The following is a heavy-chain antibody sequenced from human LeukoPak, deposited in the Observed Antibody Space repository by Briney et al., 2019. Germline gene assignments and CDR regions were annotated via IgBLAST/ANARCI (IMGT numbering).Heavy chain of an antibody. D-gene: IGHD6-19*01. CDR1: GYTLTELS. CDR2: FDPEDGET. Sequence: ASVKVSCKVSGYTLTELSMHWVRQAPGKGLEWMGGFDPEDGETIYAQKFQGRVTMTEDTSTDTAHMELSSLRSEDTAVYYCATAGEDSGWCARDFDYWGQGTLVTVSS. CDR3: ATAGEDSGWCARDFDY. V-gene: IGHV1-24*01. J-gene: IGHJ4*02.